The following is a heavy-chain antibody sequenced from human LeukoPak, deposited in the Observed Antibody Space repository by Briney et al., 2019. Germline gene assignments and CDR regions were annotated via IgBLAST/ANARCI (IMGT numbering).Heavy chain of an antibody. CDR2: IKQDGSEE. CDR1: GFTFSRYW. V-gene: IGHV3-7*01. D-gene: IGHD5-12*01. J-gene: IGHJ4*02. CDR3: ARDWNGRGYDTWL. Sequence: GGSLRVSCVASGFTFSRYWMSWVRQAPGKGLEWVGNIKQDGSEENYVDSVKGRFTISRDNAENSVYVQMNSLRAEDTAVYYCARDWNGRGYDTWLWGQGTQVTVSS.